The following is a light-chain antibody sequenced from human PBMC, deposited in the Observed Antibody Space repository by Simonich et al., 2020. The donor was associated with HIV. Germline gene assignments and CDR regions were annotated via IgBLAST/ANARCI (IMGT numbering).Light chain of an antibody. Sequence: QSALTQPASVSGSPGQSITISCTGTSSDVGVYDYVSWYQHHPGKAPKLMIYDVHKRPSGVPDRFSGSKSGNTASLTISGLQAEDEADYYCCSFAGIYTFELFGGGTKLTVL. V-gene: IGLV2-11*01. CDR3: CSFAGIYTFEL. CDR1: SSDVGVYDY. CDR2: DVH. J-gene: IGLJ3*02.